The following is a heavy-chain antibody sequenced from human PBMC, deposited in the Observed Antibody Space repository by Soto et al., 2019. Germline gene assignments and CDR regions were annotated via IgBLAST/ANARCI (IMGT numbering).Heavy chain of an antibody. D-gene: IGHD3-10*01. CDR3: ARDLTGVYGGRLDI. CDR1: GFTFSSYA. CDR2: ISYDGSNK. V-gene: IGHV3-30-3*01. J-gene: IGHJ3*02. Sequence: GGSLRLSCAASGFTFSSYAMHWVRQAPGKGLEWVAVISYDGSNKYYADSVKGRFTISRDNSKNTLYLQMNSLRAEDTAVYYCARDLTGVYGGRLDIWGQGTMVTVSS.